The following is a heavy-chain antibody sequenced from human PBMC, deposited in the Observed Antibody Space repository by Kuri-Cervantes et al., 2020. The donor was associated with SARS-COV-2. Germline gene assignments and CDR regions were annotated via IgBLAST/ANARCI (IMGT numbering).Heavy chain of an antibody. Sequence: ASVKVSCKASGYTFTGYYIHWVRQAPGQGLEWMGWISGYNGNTNYAQNFQGRVTMTTDTSTSTAYMELRSLRSDDTAVYYCVRDGTVSLFDYWGQGTLVTVSS. CDR1: GYTFTGYY. CDR2: ISGYNGNT. V-gene: IGHV1-18*04. CDR3: VRDGTVSLFDY. J-gene: IGHJ4*02. D-gene: IGHD1-1*01.